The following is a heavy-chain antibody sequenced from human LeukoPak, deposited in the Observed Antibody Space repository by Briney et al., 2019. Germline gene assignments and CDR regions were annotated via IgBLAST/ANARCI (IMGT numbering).Heavy chain of an antibody. J-gene: IGHJ5*02. D-gene: IGHD3-16*02. V-gene: IGHV1-8*01. CDR2: MDPNTGNT. Sequence: ASVKVSCKASGYTFTSYDINWVRQATGQGLEWMGWMDPNTGNTGSAQRFQGRVTMTRDTSISTAYMELSRLRSEDTAVYYCARGPLVRLPSSFDPWGQGTLVTVSS. CDR3: ARGPLVRLPSSFDP. CDR1: GYTFTSYD.